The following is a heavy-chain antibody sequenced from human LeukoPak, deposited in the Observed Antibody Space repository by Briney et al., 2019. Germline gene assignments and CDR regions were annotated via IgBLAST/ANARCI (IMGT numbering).Heavy chain of an antibody. D-gene: IGHD5-18*01. CDR2: AGWAGGTT. Sequence: PGGSLRLSCATPGFNFDRYTIHWVRQAPGKGLEWVSLAGWAGGTTYYSDSVRGRFTISRDSGKNSVYLQMNSLTTDDTAFYFCAKELDTMFFDYWGQGALVTVSS. V-gene: IGHV3-43*01. J-gene: IGHJ4*02. CDR1: GFNFDRYT. CDR3: AKELDTMFFDY.